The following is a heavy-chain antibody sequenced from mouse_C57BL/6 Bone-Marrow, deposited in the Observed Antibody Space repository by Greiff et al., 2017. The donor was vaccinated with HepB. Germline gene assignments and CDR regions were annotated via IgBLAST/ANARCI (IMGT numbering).Heavy chain of an antibody. Sequence: QVQLQQPGAELVKPGASVKLSCKASGYTFTSYWMHWVKQRPGQGLEWIGMIHPNSGSTNYNEKFKSKATLTVDKSSSTAYMQLSSLTSEDSAVYYCARSVGTAQATCFDYWGQGTTLTVSS. J-gene: IGHJ2*01. D-gene: IGHD3-2*02. V-gene: IGHV1-64*01. CDR1: GYTFTSYW. CDR2: IHPNSGST. CDR3: ARSVGTAQATCFDY.